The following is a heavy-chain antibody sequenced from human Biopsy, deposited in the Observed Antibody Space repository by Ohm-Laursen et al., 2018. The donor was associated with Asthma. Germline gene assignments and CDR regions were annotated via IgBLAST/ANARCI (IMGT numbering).Heavy chain of an antibody. CDR2: ISYSGST. CDR1: GGSVSSGSYY. J-gene: IGHJ2*01. V-gene: IGHV4-61*01. Sequence: SDTLSLTCTVSGGSVSSGSYYWSWIRQPPGKGLAWVSYISYSGSTDYSPSLKSRLTISMDTSKNQFPLKLSSVTAADTAVYYCARVPTTLRYFDLWGRGTLVTVSS. CDR3: ARVPTTLRYFDL. D-gene: IGHD2-15*01.